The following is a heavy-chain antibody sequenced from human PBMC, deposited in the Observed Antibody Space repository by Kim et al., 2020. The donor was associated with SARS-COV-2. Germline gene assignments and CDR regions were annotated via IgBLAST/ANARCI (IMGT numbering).Heavy chain of an antibody. CDR3: AKGRGWIAAAGWDY. D-gene: IGHD6-13*01. Sequence: ADSVKGRFTISRDNAKNSLYLQMNSLRAEDTALYYCAKGRGWIAAAGWDYWGQGTLVTVSS. J-gene: IGHJ4*02. V-gene: IGHV3-9*01.